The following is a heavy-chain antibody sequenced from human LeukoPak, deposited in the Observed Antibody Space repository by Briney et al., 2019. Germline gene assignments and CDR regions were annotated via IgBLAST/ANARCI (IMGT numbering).Heavy chain of an antibody. CDR1: GYTFTSYD. J-gene: IGHJ5*02. CDR3: ARVTVARPWWFDP. D-gene: IGHD6-6*01. CDR2: IIPIFGTA. Sequence: SVKVSCKASGYTFTSYDINWVRQATGQGLEWMGGIIPIFGTANYAQKFQGRVTITADESTSTAYMELSSLRSEDTAVYYCARVTVARPWWFDPWGQGTLVTVSS. V-gene: IGHV1-69*13.